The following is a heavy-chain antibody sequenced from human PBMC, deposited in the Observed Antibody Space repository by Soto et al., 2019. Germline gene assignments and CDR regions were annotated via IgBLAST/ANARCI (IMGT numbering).Heavy chain of an antibody. CDR1: GYSFTTYW. V-gene: IGHV5-51*01. CDR3: ARRLSPLDPYYLDY. J-gene: IGHJ4*02. CDR2: IYPGDSDT. Sequence: PGESLEISCKGSGYSFTTYWIAWVRQMPGKGLEWMGIIYPGDSDTRYSPSFQGQVTISADKSISTAYLQWSSLKASDTAMYYCARRLSPLDPYYLDYWGQGTLVTVSS.